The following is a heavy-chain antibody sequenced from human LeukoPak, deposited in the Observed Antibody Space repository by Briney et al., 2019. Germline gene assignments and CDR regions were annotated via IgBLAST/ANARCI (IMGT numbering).Heavy chain of an antibody. CDR2: IYSDGRT. V-gene: IGHV3-53*01. CDR1: GFTVSNKY. Sequence: GGSLRLSCAASGFTVSNKYMTWVRQAPGKGLEWVSLIYSDGRTYYADSVKGRCTISRDNSKNTLYLQMNSLRAEDTAVYHCAELGITMIGGVWGKGTTVTISS. CDR3: AELGITMIGGV. D-gene: IGHD3-10*02. J-gene: IGHJ6*04.